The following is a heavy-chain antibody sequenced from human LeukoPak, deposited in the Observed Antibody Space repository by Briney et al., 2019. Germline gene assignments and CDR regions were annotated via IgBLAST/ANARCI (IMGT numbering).Heavy chain of an antibody. Sequence: ASVKVSCKASGYTFTNYGIHWVRQATGQGLEWMGWMNPNSGNTGFAQKFQGRVTMTRNTSISTAYMELSSLKSEDSALYYCARGKNEGVEVASNWGQGTLVTVSS. V-gene: IGHV1-8*01. CDR1: GYTFTNYG. J-gene: IGHJ4*02. CDR2: MNPNSGNT. D-gene: IGHD3-3*01. CDR3: ARGKNEGVEVASN.